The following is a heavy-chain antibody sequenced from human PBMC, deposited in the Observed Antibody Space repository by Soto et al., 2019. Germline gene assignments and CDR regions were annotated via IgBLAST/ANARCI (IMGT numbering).Heavy chain of an antibody. CDR2: IYWDDDK. Sequence: QITLKESGPTLVKPTQTLTLTCTFSGFSVSTSGVGVGWIRQPPGKALEWLALIYWDDDKRYSPSLKSRLTNTKDTSKNQVVLTMTNMDPVDTATYYCAYGDYVGNWFDPWGQGTLVTVSS. V-gene: IGHV2-5*02. CDR1: GFSVSTSGVG. CDR3: AYGDYVGNWFDP. D-gene: IGHD4-17*01. J-gene: IGHJ5*02.